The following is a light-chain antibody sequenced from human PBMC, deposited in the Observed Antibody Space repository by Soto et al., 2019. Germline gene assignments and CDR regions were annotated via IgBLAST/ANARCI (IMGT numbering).Light chain of an antibody. CDR3: CSYAGSYTGV. CDR1: SSDVGGYNY. J-gene: IGLJ3*02. Sequence: QSALTQPRSVSGSPGQSVTISCTGTSSDVGGYNYVSWYQQHPGQAPKLMTYDVSKRPSGVPDRFSGSKSGNTASLTISGLQAEDEADYYCCSYAGSYTGVFGGGTKVTVL. V-gene: IGLV2-11*01. CDR2: DVS.